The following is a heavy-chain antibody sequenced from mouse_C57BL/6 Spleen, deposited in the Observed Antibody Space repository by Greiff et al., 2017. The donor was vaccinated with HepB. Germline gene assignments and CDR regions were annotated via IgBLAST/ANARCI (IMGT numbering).Heavy chain of an antibody. CDR2: INPNNGGT. V-gene: IGHV1-26*01. Sequence: EVQLQQSGPELVKPRASVKISCKASGYTFTDYYMNWVKQSHGKSLEWIGDINPNNGGTSYNQKFKGKATLTVDKSSSTAYMELRSLTSEDSAVYYCAKGAMDYWGQGTSVTVSS. J-gene: IGHJ4*01. CDR3: AKGAMDY. CDR1: GYTFTDYY.